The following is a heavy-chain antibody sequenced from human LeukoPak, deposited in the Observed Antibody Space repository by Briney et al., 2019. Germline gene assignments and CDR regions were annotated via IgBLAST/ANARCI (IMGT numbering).Heavy chain of an antibody. J-gene: IGHJ4*02. D-gene: IGHD3-10*01. Sequence: ASVKVSCKAFGYTFTSNYMHWVRQAPGQGPEWMGVISPSGGSTTYAQKFQGRVTMTEDTSTDTAYMELSSLRSEDTAVYYCATDLVRGVRTYWGQGTLVTVSS. CDR3: ATDLVRGVRTY. V-gene: IGHV1-46*01. CDR2: ISPSGGST. CDR1: GYTFTSNY.